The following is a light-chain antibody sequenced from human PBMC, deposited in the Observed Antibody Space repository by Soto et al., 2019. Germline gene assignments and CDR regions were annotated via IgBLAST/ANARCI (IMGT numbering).Light chain of an antibody. CDR3: QQYNNWPPMYT. Sequence: EVEMTQSPGTLAVSPGERATLSCRASQSVSSSLAWYQQKPGQAPRLLIYAASTRATGIPARFSGSGSGTEFTLTISSLQSEDFAVYYCQQYNNWPPMYTFGQGTKLEIK. J-gene: IGKJ2*01. CDR1: QSVSSS. CDR2: AAS. V-gene: IGKV3-15*01.